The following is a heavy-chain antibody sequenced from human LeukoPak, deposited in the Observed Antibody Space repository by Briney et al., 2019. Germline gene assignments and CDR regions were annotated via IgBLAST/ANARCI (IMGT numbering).Heavy chain of an antibody. J-gene: IGHJ4*02. CDR2: IYPADSDT. V-gene: IGHV5-51*01. CDR3: TRHRYCSSTICSPSGY. D-gene: IGHD2-2*01. Sequence: GESLKISCKGSEYSFISYWIGWVRQIPGKDLEWMGTIYPADSDTRYSPSFQGQVTISADNSISTAYLQWSSPKASDTAMYYCTRHRYCSSTICSPSGYWGQGTLVTVSS. CDR1: EYSFISYW.